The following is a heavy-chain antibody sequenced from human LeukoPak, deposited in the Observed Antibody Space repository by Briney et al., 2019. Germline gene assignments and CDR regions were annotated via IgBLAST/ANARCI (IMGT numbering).Heavy chain of an antibody. CDR2: IYYSGST. CDR1: GGSISSSSYY. D-gene: IGHD3-3*01. CDR3: ARHHAWLLHHNWFDP. Sequence: PSETLSLTCTVSGGSISSSSYYWGWIRQPPGKGLEWIGSIYYSGSTYYNPSLKSRVTISVDTSKNQFSLKLSSVTAADTAVYYCARHHAWLLHHNWFDPWGQGTLVTVSS. J-gene: IGHJ5*02. V-gene: IGHV4-39*01.